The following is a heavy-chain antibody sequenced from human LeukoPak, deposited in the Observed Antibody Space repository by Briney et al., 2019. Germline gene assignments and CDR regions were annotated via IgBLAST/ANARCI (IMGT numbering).Heavy chain of an antibody. Sequence: SETLSLTCTVSGISVNTTYFWGWIRQAPGKGLEWIGSIYHTGTTDHNPSLKSRVTISIDTSKNQFSLKLSSVTAADTAVYYCARARAILLDYWGQGTLVTVSS. V-gene: IGHV4-38-2*02. J-gene: IGHJ4*02. CDR1: GISVNTTYF. CDR3: ARARAILLDY. CDR2: IYHTGTT.